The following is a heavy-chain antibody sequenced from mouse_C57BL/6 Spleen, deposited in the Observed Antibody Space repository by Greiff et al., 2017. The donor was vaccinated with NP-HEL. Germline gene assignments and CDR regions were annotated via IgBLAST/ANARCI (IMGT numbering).Heavy chain of an antibody. V-gene: IGHV5-17*01. Sequence: EVNVVESGGGLVKHGGSLKLSCAASGFTFSDYGMHWVRQAPEKGLEWVAYISSGSSTIYYADTVKGRFTISRDNAKNTLFLQMTSLRSEDTAMYYCAREGLRRGFAYWGQGTLVTVSA. D-gene: IGHD2-4*01. CDR2: ISSGSSTI. CDR1: GFTFSDYG. J-gene: IGHJ3*01. CDR3: AREGLRRGFAY.